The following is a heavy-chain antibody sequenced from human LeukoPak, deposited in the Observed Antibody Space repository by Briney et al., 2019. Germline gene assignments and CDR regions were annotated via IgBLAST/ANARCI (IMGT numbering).Heavy chain of an antibody. Sequence: ASVKVSCKASGYTFTSYDINWVRQTTGQGLEWMGWMNPNSGNTGYAQKFQGRVTMTRNTSISTAYMELSSLRSEDTAVYYCARGRGRRCNNGVCYQAYYYYGMDVWGQGTTVTVSS. D-gene: IGHD2-8*01. J-gene: IGHJ6*02. CDR3: ARGRGRRCNNGVCYQAYYYYGMDV. CDR1: GYTFTSYD. CDR2: MNPNSGNT. V-gene: IGHV1-8*01.